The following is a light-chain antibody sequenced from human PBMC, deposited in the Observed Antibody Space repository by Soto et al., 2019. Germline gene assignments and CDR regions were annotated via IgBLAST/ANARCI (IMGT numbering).Light chain of an antibody. CDR2: DAS. V-gene: IGKV3-20*01. J-gene: IGKJ1*01. Sequence: TPSPTTPSVSPGERAPLSCRASQSVSSYLAWYQQKPGQAPRLLIYDASSRATGIPDRFSGSGSGTDFTLTISRLEPEDFAVYYCQQYGSSPRTFGQGTRWIS. CDR1: QSVSSY. CDR3: QQYGSSPRT.